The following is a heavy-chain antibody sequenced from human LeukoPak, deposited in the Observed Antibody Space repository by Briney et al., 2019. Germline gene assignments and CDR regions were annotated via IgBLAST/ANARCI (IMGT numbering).Heavy chain of an antibody. CDR1: GFTFSFYS. CDR2: INSNGGST. CDR3: AGGRLAGSSGWSSQDY. D-gene: IGHD6-19*01. Sequence: GGSLRLSCAASGFTFSFYSMNWVRQAPRKGLEYVSPINSNGGSTYYPNSVKGRFTISRDNSKNTLYLQMSSLRAKDMAVYYFAGGRLAGSSGWSSQDYWGQGTLVTVSS. V-gene: IGHV3-64*01. J-gene: IGHJ4*02.